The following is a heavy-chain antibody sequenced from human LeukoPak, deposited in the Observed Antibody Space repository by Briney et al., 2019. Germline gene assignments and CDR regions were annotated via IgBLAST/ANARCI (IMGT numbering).Heavy chain of an antibody. CDR1: GFTVSSNY. D-gene: IGHD2-2*02. V-gene: IGHV3-53*01. Sequence: GGSLRLSCAASGFTVSSNYMSWVRQAPGKGLEWVSVIYSGGSTYYADSVKGRFTISRDNSKNTLYLQMNSLRAEDTAVYYCAKHRCSSTSCYTYRYWGQGTLVTVSS. CDR3: AKHRCSSTSCYTYRY. CDR2: IYSGGST. J-gene: IGHJ4*02.